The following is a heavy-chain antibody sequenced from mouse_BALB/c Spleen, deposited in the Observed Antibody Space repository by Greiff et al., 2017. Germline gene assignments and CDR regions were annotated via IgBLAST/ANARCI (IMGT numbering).Heavy chain of an antibody. CDR2: ISDGGSYT. CDR1: GFTFSDYY. CDR3: ARAQGLAY. J-gene: IGHJ3*01. D-gene: IGHD3-2*02. V-gene: IGHV5-4*02. Sequence: EVNVVESGGGLVKPGGSLKLSCAASGFTFSDYYMYWVRQTPEKRLEWVATISDGGSYTYYPDSVKGRFTISRDNAKNNLYLQMSSLKSEDTAMYYCARAQGLAYWGQGTLVTVSA.